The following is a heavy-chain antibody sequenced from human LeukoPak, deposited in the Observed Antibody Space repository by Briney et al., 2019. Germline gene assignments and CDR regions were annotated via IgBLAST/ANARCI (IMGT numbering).Heavy chain of an antibody. CDR2: IKQDGSKT. D-gene: IGHD5-18*01. CDR1: GFTFSNYW. V-gene: IGHV3-7*01. J-gene: IGHJ4*02. Sequence: PGGSLRLSCAASGFTFSNYWINWVRQAPGKGLEWVANIKQDGSKTYCVDSVKGRFTISRDNAKNSLYLQMNSLRDEDTAVYYCARGGSGYSYGKIDSWGQGILVTVSS. CDR3: ARGGSGYSYGKIDS.